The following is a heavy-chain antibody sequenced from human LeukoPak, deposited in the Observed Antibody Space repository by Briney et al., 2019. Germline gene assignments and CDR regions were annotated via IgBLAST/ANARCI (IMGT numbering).Heavy chain of an antibody. J-gene: IGHJ5*02. Sequence: SETLSLTCAVYGGSFSGYYWSWIRQPPGKGLEWIGEINHSGSTNYNPSLKSRVTISVDTSKNQFSLKLSSVTAADTAVYYCATTGRNNWFDPWGQGTLVTVSS. CDR3: ATTGRNNWFDP. CDR2: INHSGST. V-gene: IGHV4-34*01. CDR1: GGSFSGYY. D-gene: IGHD1-14*01.